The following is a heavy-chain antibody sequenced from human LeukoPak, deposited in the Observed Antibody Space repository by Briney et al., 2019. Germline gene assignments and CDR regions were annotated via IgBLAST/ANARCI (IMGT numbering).Heavy chain of an antibody. V-gene: IGHV4-59*01. CDR1: DKSFSGYY. CDR3: ARGVMDHDAFDI. D-gene: IGHD2-8*01. Sequence: SSETLSLTCAVYDKSFSGYYWSWIRQPPGKGLEWIGYIYYSGSTNYNPSLKSRVTISVDTSKNQFSLKLSSVTAADTAVYYCARGVMDHDAFDIWGQGTMVTVSS. CDR2: IYYSGST. J-gene: IGHJ3*02.